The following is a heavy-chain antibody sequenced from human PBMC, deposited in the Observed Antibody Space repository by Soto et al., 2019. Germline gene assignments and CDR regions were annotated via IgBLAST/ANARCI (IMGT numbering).Heavy chain of an antibody. J-gene: IGHJ4*02. CDR3: ARHYCYDSSGYPDYYFDY. CDR1: GGSISSSSYY. D-gene: IGHD3-22*01. CDR2: IYYSGST. Sequence: QLQLQESGPGLVKPSETLSLTCSVSGGSISSSSYYWGWIRQPPGKGLEWIGSIYYSGSTYYNPSLKSRVSMSVDTSKSQFSLKLTSVTAADTALYYCARHYCYDSSGYPDYYFDYWGQGTLVTVSS. V-gene: IGHV4-39*01.